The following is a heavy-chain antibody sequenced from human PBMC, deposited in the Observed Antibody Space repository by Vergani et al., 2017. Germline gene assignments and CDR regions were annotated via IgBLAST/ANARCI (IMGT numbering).Heavy chain of an antibody. V-gene: IGHV4-59*01. J-gene: IGHJ6*02. D-gene: IGHD3-22*01. CDR2: IYYSGST. Sequence: QVQLQESGPGLVKPSETLSLTCTVSGGSISSYYWSWIRQPPGTGLEWIGYIYYSGSTNYNPSLKSRVTISVDTSKNQFSLKLSPVTAADTAVYYCARGGSPYYYESSGYSPPSYGMDVWGQGTTVTVSS. CDR1: GGSISSYY. CDR3: ARGGSPYYYESSGYSPPSYGMDV.